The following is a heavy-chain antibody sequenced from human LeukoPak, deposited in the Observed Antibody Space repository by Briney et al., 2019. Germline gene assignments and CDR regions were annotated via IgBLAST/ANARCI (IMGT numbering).Heavy chain of an antibody. V-gene: IGHV5-51*01. D-gene: IGHD1-26*01. CDR1: GYSFTSYW. CDR3: ARSTGELRNGYYYYYGMDV. Sequence: GESLKISCKGSGYSFTSYWIGWVRQMPGKGLEWMGIIYPGDSDTRYSPPFQGQVTISADKSISTAYLQWSSLKASDTAMYYCARSTGELRNGYYYYYGMDVWGQGTTVTVSS. J-gene: IGHJ6*02. CDR2: IYPGDSDT.